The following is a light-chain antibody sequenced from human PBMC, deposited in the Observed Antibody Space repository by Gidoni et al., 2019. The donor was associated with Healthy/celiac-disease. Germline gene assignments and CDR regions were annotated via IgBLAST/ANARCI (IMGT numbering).Light chain of an antibody. J-gene: IGKJ2*01. Sequence: DIQMTPSPSSLSASVGDRVTITCRASQSISSYLNWYQQKPGKAPKLLIYAASSLQSGVPSRFSGSGSGTDFTLTISSLQPEDFATYYCQQSYSPRHTFGQGTKLEIK. CDR2: AAS. V-gene: IGKV1-39*01. CDR3: QQSYSPRHT. CDR1: QSISSY.